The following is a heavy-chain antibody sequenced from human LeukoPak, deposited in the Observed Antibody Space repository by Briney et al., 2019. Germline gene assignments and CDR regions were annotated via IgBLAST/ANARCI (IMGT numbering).Heavy chain of an antibody. CDR2: IKSKTDGGTT. V-gene: IGHV3-15*01. J-gene: IGHJ3*02. Sequence: ETGGSLRLSCAASTFTFSNAWMSWVRQAPGKGLEWVGRIKSKTDGGTTDYAAPVKGRFTISRDDSKNTLYLQMNSLKTEDTVVYYCIRLWFGEFIWGQGTMVSVSS. D-gene: IGHD3-10*01. CDR3: IRLWFGEFI. CDR1: TFTFSNAW.